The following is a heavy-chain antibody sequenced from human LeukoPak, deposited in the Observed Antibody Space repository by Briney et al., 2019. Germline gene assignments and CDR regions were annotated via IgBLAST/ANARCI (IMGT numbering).Heavy chain of an antibody. CDR2: ISTAGDT. CDR3: AASLGGWFDP. V-gene: IGHV3-13*01. CDR1: GFTFSSYD. J-gene: IGHJ5*02. Sequence: GGTLRLSCAASGFTFSSYDMHWVRQATGKGLEWVSAISTAGDTYYPGSVKGRFTISRENAKNSLYLQMNSLRAGDTAVYYCAASLGGWFDPWGQGTLVTVSS. D-gene: IGHD4-23*01.